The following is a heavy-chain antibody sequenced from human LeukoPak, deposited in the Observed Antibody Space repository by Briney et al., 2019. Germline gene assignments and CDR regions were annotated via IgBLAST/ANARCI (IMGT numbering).Heavy chain of an antibody. D-gene: IGHD1-26*01. Sequence: GGSLRLSCAASGFTFSSYWMCWVRQAPGKGLEWVANIKQDGSEKYYVDSVKGRFTISRDNAKNSLYLQMNSLRAEDTAVYYCARADDGSYEYYFDYWGQGTLVTVSS. CDR3: ARADDGSYEYYFDY. V-gene: IGHV3-7*01. CDR1: GFTFSSYW. CDR2: IKQDGSEK. J-gene: IGHJ4*02.